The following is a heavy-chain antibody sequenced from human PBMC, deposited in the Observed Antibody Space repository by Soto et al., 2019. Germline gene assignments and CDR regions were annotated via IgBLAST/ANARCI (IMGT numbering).Heavy chain of an antibody. CDR3: TRVREGGFFGY. CDR1: GGSISSYY. V-gene: IGHV4-59*01. CDR2: IYYSGST. J-gene: IGHJ4*02. D-gene: IGHD3-10*01. Sequence: SETLSLTCTVSGGSISSYYWTWIRQPPGKGLEWIGYIYYSGSTNYNPSLKSRVTMSVDTSKNQFSLNLSSVTAADTAIYYCTRVREGGFFGYWGQGTLVTVSS.